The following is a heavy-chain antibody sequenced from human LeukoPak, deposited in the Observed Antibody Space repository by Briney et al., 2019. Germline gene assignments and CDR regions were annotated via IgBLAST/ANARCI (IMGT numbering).Heavy chain of an antibody. J-gene: IGHJ4*02. Sequence: SETLSLTCAVSGYSISSGYYWGWIRQPPGKGPEWIGSIYHSGSTYYNPSLKSRVTISVDTSKNQFSLKLSSVTAADTAVYYCCRRWAAASFDYWGQGTLVTVSS. D-gene: IGHD6-25*01. V-gene: IGHV4-38-2*01. CDR1: GYSISSGYY. CDR2: IYHSGST. CDR3: CRRWAAASFDY.